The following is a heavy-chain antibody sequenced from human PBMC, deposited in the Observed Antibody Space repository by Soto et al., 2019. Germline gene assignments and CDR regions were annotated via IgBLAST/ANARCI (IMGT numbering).Heavy chain of an antibody. CDR1: GFTFSSYA. D-gene: IGHD3-10*01. CDR3: ARGQGTTVRGVIYP. Sequence: QVQLVESGGGVVQPGRSLRLSCAASGFTFSSYAMHWVRQAPGKGLEWVAVISYDGSNKYYADSVKGRFTISRDNSKNTLYLQMNSLRAEDTAVYYCARGQGTTVRGVIYPWGQGTLVTVSS. CDR2: ISYDGSNK. J-gene: IGHJ5*02. V-gene: IGHV3-30-3*01.